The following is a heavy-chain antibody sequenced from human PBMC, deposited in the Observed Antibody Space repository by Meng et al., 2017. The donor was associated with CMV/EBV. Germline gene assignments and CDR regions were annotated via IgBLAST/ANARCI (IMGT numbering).Heavy chain of an antibody. CDR3: AAEYVYYYGSGSYYNPLYYYYGMDV. Sequence: ASVKVSCKASGYTFTSYYMHWVRQAPGQGLEWMGIINPSGGSTSYAQKFQGRVTMTRDTSTSTVYMELSSLRSEDTAVYYCAAEYVYYYGSGSYYNPLYYYYGMDVWGQGTTVTVSS. CDR2: INPSGGST. D-gene: IGHD3-10*01. J-gene: IGHJ6*02. V-gene: IGHV1-46*01. CDR1: GYTFTSYY.